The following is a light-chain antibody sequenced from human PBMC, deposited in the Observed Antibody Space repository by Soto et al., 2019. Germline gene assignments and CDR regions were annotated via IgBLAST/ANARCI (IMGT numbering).Light chain of an antibody. CDR1: QSISSY. Sequence: DIQMTQSPSSLSASVGDRVTITCRASQSISSYLNWYQQKPGKAPKLLIYAASSLQSGVPSRFSGSGSGTDFTLPIRRLQTEDFATYFCQPSYSTPPTFGGGTKVEIK. J-gene: IGKJ4*01. CDR3: QPSYSTPPT. CDR2: AAS. V-gene: IGKV1-39*01.